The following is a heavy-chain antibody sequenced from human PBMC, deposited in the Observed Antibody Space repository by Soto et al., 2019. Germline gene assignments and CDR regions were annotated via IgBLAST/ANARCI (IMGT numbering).Heavy chain of an antibody. Sequence: GSLRLSCAASGFTFSSYAMSWVRQAPGKGLEWVSAISGSGGSTCYADSVKGRFTISRDNAKNTLYLQMNSLRAEDTAVYYCARAQQPKTPRYYGMDVWGQGTTVTVSS. CDR3: ARAQQPKTPRYYGMDV. J-gene: IGHJ6*02. CDR1: GFTFSSYA. V-gene: IGHV3-23*01. D-gene: IGHD6-13*01. CDR2: ISGSGGST.